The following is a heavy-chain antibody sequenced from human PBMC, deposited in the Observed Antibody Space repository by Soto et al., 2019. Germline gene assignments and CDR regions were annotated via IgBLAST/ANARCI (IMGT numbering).Heavy chain of an antibody. CDR1: RFTFSNYG. CDR3: ARDIVVGPKLYGMDV. J-gene: IGHJ6*02. Sequence: ESGGGVVQPGRSLRLSCAASRFTFSNYGMHWVRQAPGKGLEWVAVIWYDGSNKYYADSVKGRFTISRDNSKNTLYLQINSLRAEDTAVYYCARDIVVGPKLYGMDVWGQGTTVTVSS. CDR2: IWYDGSNK. D-gene: IGHD1-26*01. V-gene: IGHV3-33*01.